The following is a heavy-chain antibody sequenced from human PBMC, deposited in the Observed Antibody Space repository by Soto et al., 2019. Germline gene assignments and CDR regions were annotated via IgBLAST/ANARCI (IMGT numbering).Heavy chain of an antibody. J-gene: IGHJ4*02. CDR2: IWYDGSNK. Sequence: QVQLVESGGGVVQPGRSLRLSCAASGFTFSSYGMHWVRQAPGKGLEWVAVIWYDGSNKYYADSVKGRFTISRDNSKNTLYLQMNSLRAEDTAVYYCARGRHDYVWGSLGERYYFDYWGQGTLVTVSS. CDR3: ARGRHDYVWGSLGERYYFDY. D-gene: IGHD3-16*01. CDR1: GFTFSSYG. V-gene: IGHV3-33*01.